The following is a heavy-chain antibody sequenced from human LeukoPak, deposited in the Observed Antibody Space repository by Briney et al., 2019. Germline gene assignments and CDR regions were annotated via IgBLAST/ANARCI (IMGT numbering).Heavy chain of an antibody. D-gene: IGHD1-26*01. CDR2: IIPIFGTA. Sequence: GSSVKVSCKASGDTFSSYAISWVRQAPGQGLEWMGGIIPIFGTANYAQKFQGRVTITADESTSTAYMELSSLRSEDTAVYYCAREGPVVGAHLLWAFDIWGQGTMVTVSS. CDR1: GDTFSSYA. J-gene: IGHJ3*02. CDR3: AREGPVVGAHLLWAFDI. V-gene: IGHV1-69*01.